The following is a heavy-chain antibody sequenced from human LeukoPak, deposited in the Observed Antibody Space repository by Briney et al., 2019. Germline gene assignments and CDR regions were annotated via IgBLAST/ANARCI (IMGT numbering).Heavy chain of an antibody. CDR3: ARDGRIRWELLVGAYYYYYMDV. J-gene: IGHJ6*03. CDR1: GSTLSSFH. Sequence: GASVKVSCKASGSTLSSFHISWIRQAPGQGLEWMGGIIPLFGTTTYAQKFQGRVTITVDTSTSTAYMEMSSLRSDDTAVYYCARDGRIRWELLVGAYYYYYMDVWGKGTTVTISS. D-gene: IGHD1-26*01. V-gene: IGHV1-69*06. CDR2: IIPLFGTT.